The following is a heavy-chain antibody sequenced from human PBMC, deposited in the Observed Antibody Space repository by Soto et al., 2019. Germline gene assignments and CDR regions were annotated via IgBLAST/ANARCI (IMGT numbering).Heavy chain of an antibody. CDR3: ASGYSSSSYTGYYYYGMDV. J-gene: IGHJ6*02. Sequence: GASVKVSCKASGYTFTSYGISWVRQAPGQGLEWMGWISAYNGNTNYAQKLQGRVTMTTDTSTSTAYMELRSLRSDDTAVYYCASGYSSSSYTGYYYYGMDVWGQGTTVTVSS. CDR2: ISAYNGNT. CDR1: GYTFTSYG. V-gene: IGHV1-18*04. D-gene: IGHD6-6*01.